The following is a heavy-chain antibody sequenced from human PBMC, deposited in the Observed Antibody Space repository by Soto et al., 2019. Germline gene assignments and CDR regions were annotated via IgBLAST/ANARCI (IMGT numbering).Heavy chain of an antibody. CDR2: ISSSSSYI. V-gene: IGHV3-21*01. Sequence: GGSLRLSCAASGFTFSSYSMNWVRQAPGKGLEWVSSISSSSSYIYYADSVKGRFTISRDNAKNSLYLQMNSLRAEDTAVYYCEREWDIAATVQFDYWGQGTLVTVSS. D-gene: IGHD5-12*01. CDR1: GFTFSSYS. J-gene: IGHJ4*02. CDR3: EREWDIAATVQFDY.